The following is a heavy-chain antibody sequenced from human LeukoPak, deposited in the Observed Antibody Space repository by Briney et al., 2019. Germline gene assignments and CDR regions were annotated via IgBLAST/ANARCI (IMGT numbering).Heavy chain of an antibody. V-gene: IGHV3-30*03. CDR2: ISFDGGNK. J-gene: IGHJ5*02. CDR3: ARDANSDHWFDP. Sequence: GGSLRLSCAASGFTFSSYSMNWVRQAPGKGLQWVAVISFDGGNKYYADSVKGRFTISRDNSKNTLYLQMNSLRPEDTAVYYCARDANSDHWFDPWGQGTLVTVSS. D-gene: IGHD4/OR15-4a*01. CDR1: GFTFSSYS.